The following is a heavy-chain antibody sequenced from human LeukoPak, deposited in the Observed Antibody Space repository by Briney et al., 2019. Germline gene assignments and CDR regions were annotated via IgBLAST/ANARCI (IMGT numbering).Heavy chain of an antibody. CDR2: INPNSGGT. Sequence: GASVKVSCKASGYTFTGYYMHWVRQAPGRGLEWMGRINPNSGGTNYAQKFQGRVTMTRDTSISTAYMELSRLRSDDTAVYYCVREPSIAARPGDYWGQGTLVTVSS. CDR1: GYTFTGYY. V-gene: IGHV1-2*06. CDR3: VREPSIAARPGDY. J-gene: IGHJ4*02. D-gene: IGHD6-6*01.